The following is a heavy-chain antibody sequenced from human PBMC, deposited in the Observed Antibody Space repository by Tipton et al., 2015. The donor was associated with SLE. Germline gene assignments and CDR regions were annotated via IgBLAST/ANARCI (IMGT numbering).Heavy chain of an antibody. CDR2: INHSGSA. J-gene: IGHJ3*02. CDR1: GFSFNNYG. CDR3: ARGARGSYYAVAFDI. V-gene: IGHV4-34*01. D-gene: IGHD3-10*01. Sequence: LRLSCAASGFSFNNYGMHWVRQAPGKGLEWIGEINHSGSANYNPSLKSRLTISVDTSKNQFSLKLSSVTAADTAVYYCARGARGSYYAVAFDIWGQGTMVTVSS.